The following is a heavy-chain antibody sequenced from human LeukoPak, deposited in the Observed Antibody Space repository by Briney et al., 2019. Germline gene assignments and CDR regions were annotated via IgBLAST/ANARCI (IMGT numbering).Heavy chain of an antibody. Sequence: ASVKVSCKASGYTFTGYYMHWVRQAPGQGLEWMGWINPNSGGTNYAQKFQGRVTMTRDTSISTAYMELSRLRSDDTAVYYCARFPRLLWFGDSAFDIWGQGTMITVSS. CDR2: INPNSGGT. CDR3: ARFPRLLWFGDSAFDI. D-gene: IGHD3-10*01. J-gene: IGHJ3*02. V-gene: IGHV1-2*02. CDR1: GYTFTGYY.